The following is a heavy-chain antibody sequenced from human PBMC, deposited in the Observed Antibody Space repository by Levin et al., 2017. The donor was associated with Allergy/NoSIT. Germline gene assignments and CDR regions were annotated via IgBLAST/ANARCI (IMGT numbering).Heavy chain of an antibody. V-gene: IGHV3-74*01. CDR3: ARGGCSSTSCLDY. CDR1: GFTFSSYY. D-gene: IGHD2-2*01. Sequence: QSGGSLRLSCAASGFTFSSYYMHWVRQVPGKGLVWVSRITSDGSTTNYADSVEGRFTISRDNAKNTLYLQMNSLRAEDTAVYYCARGGCSSTSCLDYWGQGTLVTVSS. CDR2: ITSDGSTT. J-gene: IGHJ4*02.